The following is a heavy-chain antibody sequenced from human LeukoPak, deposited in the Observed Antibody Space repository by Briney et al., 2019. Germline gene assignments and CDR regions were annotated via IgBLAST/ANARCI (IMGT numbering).Heavy chain of an antibody. V-gene: IGHV1-18*01. CDR1: RYSSTIYI. CDR2: ISTYNGNT. J-gene: IGHJ3*02. CDR3: ARVGPQYSSSSGAFDI. Sequence: AAVKVSCKDCRYSSTIYIICTGRAAPGQVLARIRRISTYNGNTNYAQKLQGRVTMTTDTSTSTAYMELRSLRSDDTAVYYCARVGPQYSSSSGAFDIWGQGTMVTVSS. D-gene: IGHD6-6*01.